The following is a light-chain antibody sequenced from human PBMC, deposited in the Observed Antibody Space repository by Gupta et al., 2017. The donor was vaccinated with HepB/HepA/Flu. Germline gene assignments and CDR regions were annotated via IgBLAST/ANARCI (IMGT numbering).Light chain of an antibody. CDR1: KLGDKY. Sequence: SYELTPPPSVSVSPGQTSSITCSGDKLGDKYSCWYQQKPGQSPVLVIYEGNKRPSGIPERFSGSNSGNTATLTISGTQAMDEADYYCQAWDIKVFGGGTKLTVL. V-gene: IGLV3-1*01. CDR2: EGN. CDR3: QAWDIKV. J-gene: IGLJ2*01.